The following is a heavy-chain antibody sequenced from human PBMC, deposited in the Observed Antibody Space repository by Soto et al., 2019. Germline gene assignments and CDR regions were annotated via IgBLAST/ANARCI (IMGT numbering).Heavy chain of an antibody. V-gene: IGHV4-59*08. D-gene: IGHD3-9*01. CDR1: GGSICSYY. CDR3: ASLRGYYDILTRYFDY. Sequence: SETLSLTCTVSGGSICSYYWSWIRQPPGKGLEWIGYIYYSGSTNYNPSLKSRVTISVDTSKNQFSLKLSSVTAADTAVYYCASLRGYYDILTRYFDYWGQGTLVTVSS. J-gene: IGHJ4*02. CDR2: IYYSGST.